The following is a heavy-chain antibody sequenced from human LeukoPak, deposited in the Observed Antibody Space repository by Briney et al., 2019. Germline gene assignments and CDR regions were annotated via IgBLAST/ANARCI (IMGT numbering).Heavy chain of an antibody. Sequence: GGSLRLSCAASGFTFSSYSMNWVRQAPGKGLEWVSYISSSSSTIYYADSVKGRFTISRDNAKNSLYLQMNSLRAEDTAVYYCAREYVRFLEWLSHYYMDVWGKGTTVTVSS. CDR1: GFTFSSYS. D-gene: IGHD3-3*01. V-gene: IGHV3-48*01. CDR2: ISSSSSTI. CDR3: AREYVRFLEWLSHYYMDV. J-gene: IGHJ6*03.